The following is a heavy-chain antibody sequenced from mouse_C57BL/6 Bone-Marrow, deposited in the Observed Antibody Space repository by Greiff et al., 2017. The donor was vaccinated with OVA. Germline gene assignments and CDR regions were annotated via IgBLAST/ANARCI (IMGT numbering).Heavy chain of an antibody. Sequence: QVQLQQPGAELVKPGASVKLSCKASGYTFTSYWMQWVKQRPGQGLEWIGEIDPSDSYTNYNQKFKGKATLTVDTSSSTAYMQLSSLTSEDSAVYDCAREGLRRPYFDYWGQGTTLTVSS. CDR1: GYTFTSYW. V-gene: IGHV1-50*01. J-gene: IGHJ2*01. CDR3: AREGLRRPYFDY. CDR2: IDPSDSYT. D-gene: IGHD2-2*01.